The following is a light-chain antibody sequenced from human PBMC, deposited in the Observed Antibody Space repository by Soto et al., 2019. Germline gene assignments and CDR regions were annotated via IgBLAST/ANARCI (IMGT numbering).Light chain of an antibody. CDR2: GAS. V-gene: IGKV3-20*01. J-gene: IGKJ1*01. CDR1: QSVGSSY. Sequence: EIVLTQSPGTLSLSPGERATLSCRASQSVGSSYLAWYQQKPGQAPRLLIYGASSRATGIQDRFSGSGSGTDFNLTISRLEPEDFAVYYCQQYAGSPWTFGQGTKVEIK. CDR3: QQYAGSPWT.